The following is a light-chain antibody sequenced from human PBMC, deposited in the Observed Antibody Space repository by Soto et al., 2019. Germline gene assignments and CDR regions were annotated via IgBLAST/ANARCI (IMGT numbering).Light chain of an antibody. J-gene: IGKJ1*01. V-gene: IGKV3-20*01. CDR1: QSVSSSY. Sequence: EIVLTQSPGTLSLSPGERATLSCRASQSVSSSYLAWYQQKPGQAPRLLIYGASSRATGIPDRFSGSGSGTEFTLTISSLQPDDFATYYCQQSYSTSWTFGQGTKVDI. CDR3: QQSYSTSWT. CDR2: GAS.